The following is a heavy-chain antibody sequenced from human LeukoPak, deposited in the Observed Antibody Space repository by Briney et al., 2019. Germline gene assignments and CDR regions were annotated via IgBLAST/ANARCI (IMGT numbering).Heavy chain of an antibody. D-gene: IGHD3-3*01. Sequence: SETLSLTCTVSGGSISSYYWSWIRQPPGKGLEWIGYIYYSGSTNYNPSLKSRVTISLDTSKNQFSPKLSSVTAADTAVYYCAREFWSGYHYGMDVWGQGTTVTVS. J-gene: IGHJ6*02. CDR2: IYYSGST. V-gene: IGHV4-59*01. CDR3: AREFWSGYHYGMDV. CDR1: GGSISSYY.